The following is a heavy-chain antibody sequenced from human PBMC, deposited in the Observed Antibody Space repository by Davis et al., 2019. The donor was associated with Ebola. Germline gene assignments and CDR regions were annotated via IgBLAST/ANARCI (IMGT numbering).Heavy chain of an antibody. D-gene: IGHD2/OR15-2a*01. V-gene: IGHV4-59*08. J-gene: IGHJ4*02. Sequence: SETLSLTCAVYGGSFSGYYWSWIRQPPGKGLEWIGYIYYSGNTNYNPSLKSRVTISVDTSKNQFSLKLSSVTAADTAVYYCARNIGCDYWGQGTLVTVSS. CDR2: IYYSGNT. CDR1: GGSFSGYY. CDR3: ARNIGCDY.